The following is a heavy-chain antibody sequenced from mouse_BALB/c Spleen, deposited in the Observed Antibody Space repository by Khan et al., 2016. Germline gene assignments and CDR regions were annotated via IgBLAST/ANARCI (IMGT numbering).Heavy chain of an antibody. CDR1: GYSITSDYA. Sequence: EVQLQESGPGLVQPSQSLSLTCTVTGYSITSDYAWNWIRQFPGNKLEWMGYISYSGSTRYCPSLKSRISITRDTSKNQFFLQLNSVTTEDTATXHCARTTTAYYAMDYWGQGTSVTVSS. J-gene: IGHJ4*01. D-gene: IGHD1-2*01. CDR3: ARTTTAYYAMDY. V-gene: IGHV3-2*02. CDR2: ISYSGST.